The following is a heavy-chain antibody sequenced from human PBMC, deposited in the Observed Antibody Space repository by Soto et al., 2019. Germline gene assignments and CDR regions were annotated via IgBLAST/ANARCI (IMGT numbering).Heavy chain of an antibody. D-gene: IGHD1-20*01. Sequence: GGSLRLSCAASGFTFGDYWMHWVRQPPGKGPEWVSRMTADGRTIQYADSVKGRFTASRDNAKSTLYLQMNSLRAEDTAVYYCAKAKNDYNWDNRPPFDYWGQGTLVTVSS. CDR2: MTADGRTI. CDR3: AKAKNDYNWDNRPPFDY. J-gene: IGHJ4*02. V-gene: IGHV3-74*03. CDR1: GFTFGDYW.